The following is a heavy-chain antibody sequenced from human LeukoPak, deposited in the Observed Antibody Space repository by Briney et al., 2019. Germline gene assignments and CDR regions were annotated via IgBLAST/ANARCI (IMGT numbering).Heavy chain of an antibody. CDR3: ARRYWGRLSWFDP. Sequence: SEPLSLTCAVHGGSFSAYYWSWIRQPPGKALEWIGEINHSGSTNYNPSLKSRVTTSVDTSKNQFSLKLSSVTAADTAVYYCARRYWGRLSWFDPWGQGTLVTVSS. CDR2: INHSGST. D-gene: IGHD2-21*01. V-gene: IGHV4-34*01. J-gene: IGHJ5*02. CDR1: GGSFSAYY.